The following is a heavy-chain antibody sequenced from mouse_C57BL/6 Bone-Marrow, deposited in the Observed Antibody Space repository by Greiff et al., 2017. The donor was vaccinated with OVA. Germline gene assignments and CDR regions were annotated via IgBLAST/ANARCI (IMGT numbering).Heavy chain of an antibody. Sequence: QVQLQQPGAELVKPGASVKLSCKASGYTFTSYRMHWVKQRPGQGLEWIGMIHPNSGSTNYNEKFKSKATLTVDKSSSTAYMQLRSLTSEDSAVDYCARLRIRQGDAFDYWGQGTTLTVSS. CDR2: IHPNSGST. CDR1: GYTFTSYR. D-gene: IGHD2-12*01. CDR3: ARLRIRQGDAFDY. V-gene: IGHV1-64*01. J-gene: IGHJ2*01.